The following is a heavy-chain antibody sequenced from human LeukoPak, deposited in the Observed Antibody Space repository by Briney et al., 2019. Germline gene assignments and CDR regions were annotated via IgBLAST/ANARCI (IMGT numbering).Heavy chain of an antibody. J-gene: IGHJ4*02. V-gene: IGHV4-4*09. Sequence: SETLSLTCTVSGGSISSYYWSWIRQPPGKGLEWIGYIYTSGSTNYNPSLESRVTISVDTSKNQFSLKLSSVTAADTAVYYCARHSGYCTNGVCYLFDYWGQGTLVTVSS. CDR2: IYTSGST. D-gene: IGHD2-8*01. CDR3: ARHSGYCTNGVCYLFDY. CDR1: GGSISSYY.